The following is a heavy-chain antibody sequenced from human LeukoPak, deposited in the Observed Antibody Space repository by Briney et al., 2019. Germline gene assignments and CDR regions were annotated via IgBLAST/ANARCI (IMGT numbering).Heavy chain of an antibody. Sequence: GGSLRLSCAASGFTFSSYAMSWVRQAPGKGLEWVSAISGSGGSTYYADSVKGRFTISRDNSKNTLYLQMNSLRAEDTAVYYCANQDDFWGGYYFDYWGQGTLVTVSS. CDR2: ISGSGGST. J-gene: IGHJ4*02. CDR1: GFTFSSYA. V-gene: IGHV3-23*01. D-gene: IGHD3-3*01. CDR3: ANQDDFWGGYYFDY.